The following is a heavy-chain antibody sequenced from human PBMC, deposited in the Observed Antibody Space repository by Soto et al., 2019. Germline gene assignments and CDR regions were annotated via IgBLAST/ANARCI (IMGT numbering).Heavy chain of an antibody. CDR1: GYAFTSYG. CDR3: ARSGRPGYYYYIMDV. Sequence: GASVKVSCKASGYAFTSYGVSWVRQAPGQGLEWMGWISVYNGNTKYAQKLQGRVTMTTDTSTSTAYMELRGLRSDDTAVYYCARSGRPGYYYYIMDVWGRGTTVTVSS. J-gene: IGHJ6*02. D-gene: IGHD3-10*01. V-gene: IGHV1-18*01. CDR2: ISVYNGNT.